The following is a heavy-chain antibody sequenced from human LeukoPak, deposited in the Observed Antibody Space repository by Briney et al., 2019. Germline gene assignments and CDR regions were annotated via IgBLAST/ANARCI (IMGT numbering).Heavy chain of an antibody. Sequence: PGGSLRLSCAASGFDFSGYFMNWVRQALGKGLEWVSSISSSSSFIYYADSVKGRFTISRDNAKNSLYLQMNSLRVDDTAVYYCAKDLRVGEYWGQGTLVTVSS. J-gene: IGHJ4*02. CDR1: GFDFSGYF. V-gene: IGHV3-21*01. CDR3: AKDLRVGEY. D-gene: IGHD2-2*01. CDR2: ISSSSSFI.